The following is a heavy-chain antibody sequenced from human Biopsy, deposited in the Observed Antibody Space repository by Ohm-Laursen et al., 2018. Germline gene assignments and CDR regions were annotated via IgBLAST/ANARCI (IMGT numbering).Heavy chain of an antibody. D-gene: IGHD5-24*01. CDR1: GGSINSYY. CDR2: LFTSGTT. CDR3: ASAGYNPDWNFDL. J-gene: IGHJ2*01. Sequence: TLSLTCTVSGGSINSYYWSWMRQPAGKGLEWIGRLFTSGTTNYSPSLNNRVTMSVDTSKNQFSLRLTSVTAADTAVYYCASAGYNPDWNFDLWGRGTRVTVSS. V-gene: IGHV4-4*07.